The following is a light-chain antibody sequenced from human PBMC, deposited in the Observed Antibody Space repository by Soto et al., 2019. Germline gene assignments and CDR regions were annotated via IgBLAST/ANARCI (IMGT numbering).Light chain of an antibody. CDR1: QNINNW. J-gene: IGKJ1*01. CDR2: DAS. V-gene: IGKV1-5*01. Sequence: DFQMTQSPSTLSASVGDRATITCRASQNINNWVAWYQQKPGKAPKFLIYDASTLQRGVSSRFSGSGFVTEFSLTINSLQPDDSGSYYCQHTRTFGQGTKVEVK. CDR3: QHTRT.